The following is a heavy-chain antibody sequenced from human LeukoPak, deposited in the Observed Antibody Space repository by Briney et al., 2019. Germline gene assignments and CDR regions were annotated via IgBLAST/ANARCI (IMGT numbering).Heavy chain of an antibody. V-gene: IGHV3-30-3*01. Sequence: PGGSLRLSCAASGFTFSSYAMHWVRQAPGKGLEWVAVISYDGSNKYYADSVKGRFTISRDNSKNTLYLQMNSLRPEDTAVYYCAKEAPDRYSGSYGAPIDYWGQGTLVTVSS. J-gene: IGHJ4*02. CDR1: GFTFSSYA. D-gene: IGHD1-26*01. CDR3: AKEAPDRYSGSYGAPIDY. CDR2: ISYDGSNK.